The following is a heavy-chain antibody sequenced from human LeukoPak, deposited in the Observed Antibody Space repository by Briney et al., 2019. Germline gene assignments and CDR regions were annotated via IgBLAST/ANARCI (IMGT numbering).Heavy chain of an antibody. V-gene: IGHV3-30*04. CDR1: GFTFSSYA. D-gene: IGHD6-13*01. Sequence: PGRSLRLSCAASGFTFSSYAMHWVRQAPGKGLEWVAVISYDGSNKYYADSVKGRFTISRDNSKNTLYLQMNSLRAEDTAVYYCARDHGAGSSSWYNTGYYYYYYMDVWGKGTTVTVSS. CDR2: ISYDGSNK. CDR3: ARDHGAGSSSWYNTGYYYYYYMDV. J-gene: IGHJ6*03.